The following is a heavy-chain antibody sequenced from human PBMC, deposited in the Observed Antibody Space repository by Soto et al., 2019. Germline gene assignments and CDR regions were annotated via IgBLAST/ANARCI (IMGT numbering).Heavy chain of an antibody. D-gene: IGHD3-10*01. CDR3: ASGGVVRGPAEYYYYYYGMDV. CDR1: GGTFSSYA. CDR2: IIPIFGTA. Sequence: ASVKVSCKASGGTFSSYAISWVRQAPGQGLEWMGGIIPIFGTANYAQKFQGRVTITADESTSTAYMELSSLRSEDTAVYYCASGGVVRGPAEYYYYYYGMDVWGQGTTVTVSS. J-gene: IGHJ6*02. V-gene: IGHV1-69*13.